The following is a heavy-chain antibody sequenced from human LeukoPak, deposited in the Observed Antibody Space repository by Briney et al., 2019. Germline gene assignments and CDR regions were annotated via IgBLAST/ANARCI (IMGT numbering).Heavy chain of an antibody. D-gene: IGHD3-22*01. Sequence: SETLSLTCAVYRGSFSGYDWSWIRQPPGKGLEWIGEIHHSGSTNYNPSLKSQVTISVDTSKNQFSLKLSSVTAADTAVYYCAREGDSSVYYDYWGQGTLVTVSS. CDR2: IHHSGST. CDR1: RGSFSGYD. V-gene: IGHV4-34*01. J-gene: IGHJ4*02. CDR3: AREGDSSVYYDY.